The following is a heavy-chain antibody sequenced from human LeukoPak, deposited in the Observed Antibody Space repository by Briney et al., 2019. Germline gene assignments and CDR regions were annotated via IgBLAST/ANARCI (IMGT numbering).Heavy chain of an antibody. V-gene: IGHV4-59*08. CDR1: GGSISSYY. D-gene: IGHD3-10*01. Sequence: SETLSLTCTVSGGSISSYYWSWIRQPPGKGLEWIGYIYYSGSTNYNPSLKSRVTISVDTSKNQFSLNLSSVTAADTAVYYCARHYYGSGRSDAFDIWGQGTMVTVSS. J-gene: IGHJ3*02. CDR2: IYYSGST. CDR3: ARHYYGSGRSDAFDI.